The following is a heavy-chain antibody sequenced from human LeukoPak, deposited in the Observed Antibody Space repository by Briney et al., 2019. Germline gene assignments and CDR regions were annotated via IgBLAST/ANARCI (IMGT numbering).Heavy chain of an antibody. CDR3: ARDQKKRFPIDSDY. Sequence: ASVKASCKASGYTFTGYYMHWVRQAPGQGLEWMGWISAYNGNTNYAQKLQGRVTMTTDTSTITAYMELRSLRPDDTAVYYCARDQKKRFPIDSDYWGQGTLVTVSS. CDR2: ISAYNGNT. J-gene: IGHJ4*02. D-gene: IGHD3-10*01. CDR1: GYTFTGYY. V-gene: IGHV1-18*04.